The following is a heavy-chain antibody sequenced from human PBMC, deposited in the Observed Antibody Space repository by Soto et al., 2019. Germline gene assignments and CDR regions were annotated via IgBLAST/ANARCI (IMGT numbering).Heavy chain of an antibody. J-gene: IGHJ4*02. CDR1: EFTFISYA. CDR3: AKDPGYYDSSGYFRYFDY. D-gene: IGHD3-22*01. Sequence: PGGSVRLSCAASEFTFISYAMNWVRQAPGKGPEWVSAISCSGGSTYYADSVKGRFTISRDNSKNTLYLQMNSLRAEDTAVYYCAKDPGYYDSSGYFRYFDYWGQGTLVTVSS. V-gene: IGHV3-23*01. CDR2: ISCSGGST.